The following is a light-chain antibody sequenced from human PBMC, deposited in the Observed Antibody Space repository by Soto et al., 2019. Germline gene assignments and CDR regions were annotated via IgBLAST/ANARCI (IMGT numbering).Light chain of an antibody. CDR2: TAS. V-gene: IGKV1-16*02. CDR1: EDITTY. CDR3: QQYKHYPLT. J-gene: IGKJ4*01. Sequence: DIQMTQSPPSLSASVGDTITITCRASEDITTYVAWLQQKPGKAPRSLIHTASSLQRGVSSKFSGSGSGTNFTLTISSLQPEDFATYYCQQYKHYPLTFGGGTKVGIK.